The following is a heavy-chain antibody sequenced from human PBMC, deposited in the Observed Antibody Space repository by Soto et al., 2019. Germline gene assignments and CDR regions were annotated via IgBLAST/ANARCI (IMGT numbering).Heavy chain of an antibody. CDR3: ANGYCSGGSCYLSAFDI. Sequence: QVQLVQSGAEVQKPASSVKVSCKASGGAFSTYSINWVRQAPGQGLEWMGRIIPIFGTTNYAQKFQGRVTITADKSTTTAYMALSSLRSEYTAVYYCANGYCSGGSCYLSAFDIWGQGTMFTVSS. D-gene: IGHD2-15*01. J-gene: IGHJ3*02. CDR1: GGAFSTYS. V-gene: IGHV1-69*06. CDR2: IIPIFGTT.